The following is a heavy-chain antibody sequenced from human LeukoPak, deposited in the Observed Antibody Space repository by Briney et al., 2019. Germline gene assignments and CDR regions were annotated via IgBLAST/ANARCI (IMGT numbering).Heavy chain of an antibody. CDR2: IFYSAST. D-gene: IGHD6-19*01. CDR3: ARGRTSGGYPHFDS. V-gene: IGHV4-59*01. Sequence: PSETLSLTCIVSGGSIDSYYWTWLRQPPGKGLEWIAYIFYSASTNYNPSLNGRATITVDTSKNQFSLNLRSVIAADMAVYYCARGRTSGGYPHFDSWGQGIQVTVSS. CDR1: GGSIDSYY. J-gene: IGHJ4*02.